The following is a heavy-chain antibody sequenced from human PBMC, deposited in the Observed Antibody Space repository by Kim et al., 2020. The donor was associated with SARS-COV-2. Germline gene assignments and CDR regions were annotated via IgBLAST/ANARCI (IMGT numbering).Heavy chain of an antibody. D-gene: IGHD2-21*01. CDR3: TRDHSVESISWWFDP. CDR2: INPGGTTT. V-gene: IGHV1-46*01. Sequence: ASVKVSCKASGYTFSIFWMHWVRQAPGQGLEWMGVINPGGTTTRYAPKFQGRVTMTRDTSTNTDYMELSSLISEDTAVYYCTRDHSVESISWWFDPCGPG. J-gene: IGHJ5*02. CDR1: GYTFSIFW.